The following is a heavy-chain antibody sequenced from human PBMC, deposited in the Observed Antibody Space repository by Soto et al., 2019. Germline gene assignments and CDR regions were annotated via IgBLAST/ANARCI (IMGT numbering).Heavy chain of an antibody. CDR2: ITNDGDST. CDR3: VRDRAGDHYY. J-gene: IGHJ4*02. Sequence: EVQLVESGGGLVQPGGSLRLSCAASGFTFSTYWMHWVRQAPGKGLVWVSRITNDGDSTSYADSVKGRFTISRDNAKNTLFLQMSSLRAEDSGVYYCVRDRAGDHYYWGQGTLVTVSS. D-gene: IGHD7-27*01. CDR1: GFTFSTYW. V-gene: IGHV3-74*01.